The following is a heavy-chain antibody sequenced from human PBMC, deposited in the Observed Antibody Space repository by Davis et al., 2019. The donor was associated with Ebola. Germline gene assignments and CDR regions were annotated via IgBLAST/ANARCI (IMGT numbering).Heavy chain of an antibody. D-gene: IGHD3-22*01. CDR2: ISGRDDST. CDR1: GFTFSTYW. CDR3: AKVGGDPRYYDASLPLEAFDI. Sequence: PGGSLRLSCAASGFTFSTYWMTWVRQAPGKGLEWVSAISGRDDSTYFTDSVKGRFTISRDNSKKTVYLQMNSLRADDTAVYYCAKVGGDPRYYDASLPLEAFDIWGQGTKVTVSS. J-gene: IGHJ3*02. V-gene: IGHV3-23*01.